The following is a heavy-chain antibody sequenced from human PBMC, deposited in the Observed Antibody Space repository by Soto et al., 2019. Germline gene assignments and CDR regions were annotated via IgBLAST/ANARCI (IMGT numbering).Heavy chain of an antibody. D-gene: IGHD1-7*01. Sequence: QITLKESGPTLVKPTQTLTLTCSFSGFSPNTAGMGVGWIRQPPGKALEWLALIYWNDDGRYNPSLKSRLTISHDSSKNQVVLTMTNMDPVDTATYSCAHVYNWNYITPFDYWGRGILVSVSS. V-gene: IGHV2-5*01. J-gene: IGHJ4*02. CDR3: AHVYNWNYITPFDY. CDR1: GFSPNTAGMG. CDR2: IYWNDDG.